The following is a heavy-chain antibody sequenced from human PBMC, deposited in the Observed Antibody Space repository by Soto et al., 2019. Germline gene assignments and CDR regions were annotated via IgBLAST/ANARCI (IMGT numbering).Heavy chain of an antibody. D-gene: IGHD5-18*01. CDR1: GGTFSSYA. CDR2: IIPIYGTA. V-gene: IGHV1-69*06. J-gene: IGHJ4*02. Sequence: SVKVSCKASGGTFSSYAISWVRQAPGQGLEWMGGIIPIYGTANYAQKFQGRVTITGDKSASTAYMELSSLRSEDTAVYYCARGLNGYLHYFDYWGQGTPVTSPQ. CDR3: ARGLNGYLHYFDY.